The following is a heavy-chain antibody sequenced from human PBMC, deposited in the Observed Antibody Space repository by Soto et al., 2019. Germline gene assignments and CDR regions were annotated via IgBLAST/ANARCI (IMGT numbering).Heavy chain of an antibody. J-gene: IGHJ5*02. V-gene: IGHV4-4*02. CDR1: GGSISSNNW. CDR2: IHHSGST. CDR3: AGARQYCSSSSCYLDP. Sequence: NPSETLSLTCAVSGGSISSNNWWNWVRQPPGKGLEWIGEIHHSGSTNYNPSLKSRVTISVDKSKNQFSLKLNSVTAADTAVYYCAGARQYCSSSSCYLDPWGQGTLVTVSS. D-gene: IGHD2-2*01.